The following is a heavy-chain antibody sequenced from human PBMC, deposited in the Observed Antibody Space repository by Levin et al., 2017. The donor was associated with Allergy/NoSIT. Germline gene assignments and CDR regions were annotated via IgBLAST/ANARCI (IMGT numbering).Heavy chain of an antibody. D-gene: IGHD3-3*01. Sequence: GESLKISCAASGFSVSRYWMHWVRQAPGKGLAWVSRINEDGSTINYADSVEGRFTISRDSAKNTLYLQMNSLRVEDTAVYYCTRDTYGVDDYWGQGTMVTVSS. V-gene: IGHV3-74*01. CDR2: INEDGSTI. CDR3: TRDTYGVDDY. J-gene: IGHJ4*02. CDR1: GFSVSRYW.